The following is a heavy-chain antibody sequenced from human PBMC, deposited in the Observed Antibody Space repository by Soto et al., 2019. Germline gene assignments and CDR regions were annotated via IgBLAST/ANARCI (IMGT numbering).Heavy chain of an antibody. D-gene: IGHD3-22*01. CDR1: GGSISSGGYS. V-gene: IGHV4-30-2*01. CDR2: IYHSGST. Sequence: SETLSLTCAVSGGSISSGGYSWSWIRQPPGKGLEWIGYIYHSGSTYYNPSLKSRVTISVDRSKNQFSLKLSSVTAADTAVYYCAREKPDYYRYAFDIWGQGTMVTVSS. J-gene: IGHJ3*02. CDR3: AREKPDYYRYAFDI.